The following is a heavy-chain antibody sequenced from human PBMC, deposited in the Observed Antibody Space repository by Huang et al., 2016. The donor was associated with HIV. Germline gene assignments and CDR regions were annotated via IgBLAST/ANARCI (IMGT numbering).Heavy chain of an antibody. CDR1: GYSFTSYW. Sequence: EVQLVQSGAEVKKQGESLKISCKGSGYSFTSYWIGWVRQMPGKGLEGMGCVYPGYSYTRCSPSFQGQVTISADKSISTAYLQWSSLKASETAMYYCARGGYYYGSGSYWDYWGQGTLVTVSS. CDR2: VYPGYSYT. V-gene: IGHV5-51*03. J-gene: IGHJ4*02. CDR3: ARGGYYYGSGSYWDY. D-gene: IGHD3-10*01.